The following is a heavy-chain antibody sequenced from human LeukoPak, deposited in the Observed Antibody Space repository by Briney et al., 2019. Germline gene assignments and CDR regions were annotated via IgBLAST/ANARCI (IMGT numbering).Heavy chain of an antibody. J-gene: IGHJ3*01. Sequence: SETLSLTCAVSGYSISSGYYWGWIRQPPGKGLEWIGSIYHSGSTYSNPSLKSRVTISVDTSKNQFSLRLNSVTAADTAVYYCARVAEYSGFLGGFDVWGHGTMVTVS. CDR1: GYSISSGYY. CDR3: ARVAEYSGFLGGFDV. CDR2: IYHSGST. V-gene: IGHV4-38-2*01. D-gene: IGHD1-26*01.